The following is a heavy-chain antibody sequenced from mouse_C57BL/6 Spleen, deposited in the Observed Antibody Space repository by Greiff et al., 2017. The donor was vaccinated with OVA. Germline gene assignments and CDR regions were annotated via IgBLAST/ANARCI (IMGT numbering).Heavy chain of an antibody. CDR3: ARDYGSSQWDFDG. D-gene: IGHD1-1*01. J-gene: IGHJ1*03. V-gene: IGHV1-69*01. Sequence: VQLQQPGAELVMPGASVKLSCKASGYTFTSYWMHWVQQRPGQGLEWIGEIDPSDSYTNYNQKFKGQFTLTVDKSSSTAYMQLSSLTSEDSAVYYCARDYGSSQWDFDGWGTGTTVTVSS. CDR1: GYTFTSYW. CDR2: IDPSDSYT.